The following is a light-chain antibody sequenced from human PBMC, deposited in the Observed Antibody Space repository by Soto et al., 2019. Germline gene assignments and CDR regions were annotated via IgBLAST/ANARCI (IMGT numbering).Light chain of an antibody. CDR1: QNIRND. J-gene: IGKJ1*01. Sequence: AIQMTQSPSSLSASVGDRVTITCRASQNIRNDLGWYQQKPGEAPKVLIYAVSNLQSGVPSRFSGSGSGTDFTLTISSLQPEDIATYYCLQGYNYPRTFGQGTKVEIK. V-gene: IGKV1-6*01. CDR3: LQGYNYPRT. CDR2: AVS.